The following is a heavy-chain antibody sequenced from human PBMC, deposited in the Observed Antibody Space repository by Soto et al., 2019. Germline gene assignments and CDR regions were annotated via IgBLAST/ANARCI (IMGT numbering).Heavy chain of an antibody. CDR3: ARDNSSSWYGQTNWFDP. CDR1: GFTFSSYG. Sequence: QVQLVESGGGVGQPGRSLRLSCAASGFTFSSYGMHWVRQAPGKGLEWVAVIWYDGSNKYYADSVKGRFTISRDNSKNTLYLQMNSLRAEDTAVYYCARDNSSSWYGQTNWFDPWGQGTLVTVSS. J-gene: IGHJ5*02. V-gene: IGHV3-33*01. CDR2: IWYDGSNK. D-gene: IGHD6-13*01.